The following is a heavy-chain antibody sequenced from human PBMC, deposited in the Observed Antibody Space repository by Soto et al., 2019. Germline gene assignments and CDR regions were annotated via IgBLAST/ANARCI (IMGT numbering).Heavy chain of an antibody. V-gene: IGHV3-30*18. Sequence: ESGGGVVQPGRSLRLSCAASGFTFSSYGMHWVRQAPGKGLEWVAVISYDGSNKYYADSVKGRFTISRDNSKNTLYLQMSSLRAEDTAVYYCAKDGPYDTTLGAFDIWGQGTMVTVSS. J-gene: IGHJ3*02. CDR3: AKDGPYDTTLGAFDI. CDR1: GFTFSSYG. D-gene: IGHD3-22*01. CDR2: ISYDGSNK.